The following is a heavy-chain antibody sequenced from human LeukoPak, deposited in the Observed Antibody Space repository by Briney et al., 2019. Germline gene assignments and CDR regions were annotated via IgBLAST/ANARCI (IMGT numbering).Heavy chain of an antibody. D-gene: IGHD6-13*01. CDR1: GGSISSYY. CDR2: IYYSGST. J-gene: IGHJ5*02. CDR3: ARGSSSSSWFLGWFDP. V-gene: IGHV4-59*01. Sequence: PSETLSLTCTVSGGSISSYYWSWIRQPPGKGPEWIGYIYYSGSTNYNPSLKSRVTISVDTSKNQFSLKLSSVTAADTAVYYCARGSSSSSWFLGWFDPWGQGTLVTVSS.